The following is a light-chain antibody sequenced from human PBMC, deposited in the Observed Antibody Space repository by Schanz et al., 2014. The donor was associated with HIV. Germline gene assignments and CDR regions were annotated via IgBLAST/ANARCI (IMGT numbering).Light chain of an antibody. CDR1: QSVSSY. CDR3: QQYGSSPLT. CDR2: GAS. Sequence: ETVLTQSPGTLSLSPGERATLSCRASQSVSSYLAWYQQKPGQPPRLLLYGASSRATGIPDRFSGSGSGTDFTLTISRLEPEDFAVYYCQQYGSSPLTFGGGTKVEIK. J-gene: IGKJ4*01. V-gene: IGKV3-20*01.